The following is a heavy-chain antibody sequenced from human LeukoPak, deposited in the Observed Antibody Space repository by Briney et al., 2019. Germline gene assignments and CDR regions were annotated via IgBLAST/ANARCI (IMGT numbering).Heavy chain of an antibody. CDR1: GFTFRTYA. D-gene: IGHD6-19*01. CDR3: ARDQAGWPYYYYYGLDV. J-gene: IGHJ6*02. Sequence: GGSLRLSCAASGFTFRTYAMSWVRQAPGKGLEWVANIKQDGSEKYYMDSVKGRFTISRDNAKNSLYLHMNSLRAEDTAVYYCARDQAGWPYYYYYGLDVWGQGTTVTVSS. V-gene: IGHV3-7*01. CDR2: IKQDGSEK.